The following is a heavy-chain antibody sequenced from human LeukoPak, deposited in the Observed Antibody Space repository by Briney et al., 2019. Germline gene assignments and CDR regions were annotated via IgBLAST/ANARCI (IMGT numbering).Heavy chain of an antibody. CDR2: IYYSGST. CDR3: ARVYYYDSSGYPAFDP. J-gene: IGHJ5*02. CDR1: GGSISSYY. V-gene: IGHV4-59*01. D-gene: IGHD3-22*01. Sequence: SETLSLTCTVSGGSISSYYWSWIRQPPGKGLEWVGYIYYSGSTNYNPSLKSRVTISVDTSKNQFPLKLSSVTAADTAVHYCARVYYYDSSGYPAFDPWGQGTLVTVSS.